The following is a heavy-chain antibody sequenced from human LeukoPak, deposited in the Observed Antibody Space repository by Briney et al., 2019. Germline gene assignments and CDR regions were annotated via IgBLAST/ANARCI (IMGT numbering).Heavy chain of an antibody. J-gene: IGHJ6*03. CDR1: GGSISSYY. V-gene: IGHV4-59*12. Sequence: SETLSLTCTVSGGSISSYYWSWIRQPPGKGLEWIGYIYYSGSTNYNPSLKSRVTISVDTSKNQFSLKLSSVTAADTAVYYCATVDTAMVSDYYYYVDVWGKGTTVTVSS. CDR2: IYYSGST. CDR3: ATVDTAMVSDYYYYVDV. D-gene: IGHD5-18*01.